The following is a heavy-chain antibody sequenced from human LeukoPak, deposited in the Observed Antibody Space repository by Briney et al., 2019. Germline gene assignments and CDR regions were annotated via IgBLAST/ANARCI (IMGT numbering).Heavy chain of an antibody. D-gene: IGHD1-26*01. J-gene: IGHJ5*02. V-gene: IGHV3-30-3*01. CDR2: ISYDGSNK. CDR3: ARSIRELAYSGSYYNWFDP. CDR1: GFTFSSYA. Sequence: PGRSLRLSCAASGFTFSSYAMHWVRQAPGKGLEWVAVISYDGSNKYYADSVKGRFTISRDNSKNTLYLQMNSLRAEDTAVYYCARSIRELAYSGSYYNWFDPWGQGTLVTVSS.